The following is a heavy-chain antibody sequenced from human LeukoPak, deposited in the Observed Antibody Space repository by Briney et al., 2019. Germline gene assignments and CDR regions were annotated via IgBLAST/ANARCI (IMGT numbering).Heavy chain of an antibody. CDR2: ISAEGGST. V-gene: IGHV3-23*01. J-gene: IGHJ6*02. Sequence: GGSLRLSCAASGCTLGSDAMSWVLQAPGKGPEWVSAISAEGGSTYYADSVKGRFFISRDTSKNTLYLQMNSLRVEDTAVYYCAKSSYGSGPYYYGMDVWGQGTTVTVSS. D-gene: IGHD3-10*01. CDR3: AKSSYGSGPYYYGMDV. CDR1: GCTLGSDA.